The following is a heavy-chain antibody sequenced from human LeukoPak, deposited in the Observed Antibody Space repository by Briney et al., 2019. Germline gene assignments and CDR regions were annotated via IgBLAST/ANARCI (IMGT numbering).Heavy chain of an antibody. D-gene: IGHD6-19*01. V-gene: IGHV3-48*01. CDR3: AKGGSGWYSAYYYYGMDV. CDR1: GFTFSSYS. CDR2: ISSSSSTI. Sequence: AGGSLRLSCAASGFTFSSYSMNWVRQAPGKGLEWVSYISSSSSTIYYADSVKGRFTISRDNSKNTLYLQMNSLRAEDTAVYYCAKGGSGWYSAYYYYGMDVWGQGTTVTVSS. J-gene: IGHJ6*02.